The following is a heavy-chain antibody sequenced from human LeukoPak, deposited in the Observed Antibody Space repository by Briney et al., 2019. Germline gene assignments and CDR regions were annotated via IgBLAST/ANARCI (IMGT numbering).Heavy chain of an antibody. J-gene: IGHJ4*02. D-gene: IGHD2-15*01. Sequence: RGSLRLSCAASGFTFSSYEMNWVRQAPGKGLEWVSYISGGGSTIYYADSVRGRFTISRDNAKNSLYLQMNSLRVEDTAVYFCASDRYCSGGSCYRGDYFDYWGQGTLVTVSS. CDR1: GFTFSSYE. CDR3: ASDRYCSGGSCYRGDYFDY. V-gene: IGHV3-48*03. CDR2: ISGGGSTI.